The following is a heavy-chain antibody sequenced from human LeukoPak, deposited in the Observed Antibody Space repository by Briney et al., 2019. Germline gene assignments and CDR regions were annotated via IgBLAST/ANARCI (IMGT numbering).Heavy chain of an antibody. CDR3: ASPYCSGGTCYEHDAFDI. CDR2: ISVYNGNT. D-gene: IGHD2-15*01. V-gene: IGHV1-18*01. J-gene: IGHJ3*02. CDR1: GYTFTSYV. Sequence: ASVKVSCKASGYTFTSYVISWVRQAPGQGLEWMGWISVYNGNTNYAHKLQGRVTMTTDTSTSTAYMELRSLRSDDTAVYYCASPYCSGGTCYEHDAFDIWGQGTMATVSS.